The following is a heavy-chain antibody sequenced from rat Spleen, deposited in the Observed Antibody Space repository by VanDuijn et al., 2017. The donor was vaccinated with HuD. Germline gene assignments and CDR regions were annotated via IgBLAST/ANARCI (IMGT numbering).Heavy chain of an antibody. D-gene: IGHD1-12*01. J-gene: IGHJ2*01. Sequence: EVQLKESGPGLVQPSQTLSLTCTVSGFSLTDYNIHWVRQPPGKGLEWIAAISSGGSTYYNSALKSRLSISRDTSKSQVFLKMNSLQTEDTATYYCARGPRTEIVMPTHWGQGVMVTVSS. CDR1: GFSLTDYN. V-gene: IGHV2S63*01. CDR3: ARGPRTEIVMPTH. CDR2: ISSGGST.